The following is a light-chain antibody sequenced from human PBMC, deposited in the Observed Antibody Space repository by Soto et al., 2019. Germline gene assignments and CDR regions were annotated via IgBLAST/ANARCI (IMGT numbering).Light chain of an antibody. CDR1: SSNIGSSYD. Sequence: QSVLAQPPSVSGAPGQRVTISCTGSSSNIGSSYDVHWYQQVPGTAPKLLIYGNSNRPSGVPDRFSGSKSGTSASLAITGLQAEDEADYYCQSYDSGLSGPLVVFGGGTKLTVL. CDR3: QSYDSGLSGPLVV. J-gene: IGLJ2*01. V-gene: IGLV1-40*01. CDR2: GNS.